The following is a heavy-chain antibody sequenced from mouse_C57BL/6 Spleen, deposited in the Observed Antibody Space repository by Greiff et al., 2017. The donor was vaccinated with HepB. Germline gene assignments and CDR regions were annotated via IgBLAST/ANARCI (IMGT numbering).Heavy chain of an antibody. CDR1: GFTFSSYA. J-gene: IGHJ1*03. Sequence: EVNVVESGGGLVKPGGSLKLSCAASGFTFSSYAMSWVRQTPEKRLEWVATISDGGSYTYYPDNVKGRFTISRDNAKNNLYLQMSHLKSEDTAMYYCARDYYGSSLYWYFDVWGTGTTVTVSS. D-gene: IGHD1-1*01. CDR2: ISDGGSYT. CDR3: ARDYYGSSLYWYFDV. V-gene: IGHV5-4*01.